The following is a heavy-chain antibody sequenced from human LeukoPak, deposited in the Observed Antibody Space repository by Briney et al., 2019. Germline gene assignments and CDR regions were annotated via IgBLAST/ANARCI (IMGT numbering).Heavy chain of an antibody. V-gene: IGHV3-21*06. CDR3: ARLREIPVFGVVTKSTSYFDY. J-gene: IGHJ4*02. Sequence: GGSLRPSCAASGFSFSSYRMNWVRQAPGKGLEWVSSVSNSGDYIHYADSVKGRFTISRDNSKNSLYLQMNSLRAEDTAVYYCARLREIPVFGVVTKSTSYFDYWGQGTLVTVSS. CDR1: GFSFSSYR. CDR2: VSNSGDYI. D-gene: IGHD3-3*01.